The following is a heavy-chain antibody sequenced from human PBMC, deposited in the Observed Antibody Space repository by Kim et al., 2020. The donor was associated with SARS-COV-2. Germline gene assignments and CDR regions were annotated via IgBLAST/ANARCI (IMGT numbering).Heavy chain of an antibody. D-gene: IGHD5-18*01. Sequence: GGSLRLSCAASGFTFGDYAMHWVRQAPGKGLEWVSGFAWNSDTIAYADSVKGRFTISRDNAKNSLYLQMNSLRPEDTALYYCARASREYYNYVDSWGQGTLVTVSS. CDR1: GFTFGDYA. J-gene: IGHJ4*02. CDR3: ARASREYYNYVDS. CDR2: FAWNSDTI. V-gene: IGHV3-9*01.